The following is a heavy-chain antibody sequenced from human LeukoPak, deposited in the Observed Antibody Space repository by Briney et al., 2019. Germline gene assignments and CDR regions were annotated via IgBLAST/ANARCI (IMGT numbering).Heavy chain of an antibody. CDR2: ISSSSSYI. V-gene: IGHV3-21*01. Sequence: GGSLRLSCAASGFTFSSYSMNWVRQAPGKGLEWVSSISSSSSYIYYADSVKGRFTISRDNAKDSLYLQMNSLRAEDTAVYYCAREGASITMVRGVIPNPNWFDPWGQGTLVTVSP. CDR3: AREGASITMVRGVIPNPNWFDP. J-gene: IGHJ5*02. D-gene: IGHD3-10*01. CDR1: GFTFSSYS.